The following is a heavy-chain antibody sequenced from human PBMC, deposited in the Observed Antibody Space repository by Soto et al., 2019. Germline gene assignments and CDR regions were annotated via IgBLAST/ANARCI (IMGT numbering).Heavy chain of an antibody. CDR1: GGTFSSYA. V-gene: IGHV1-69*13. CDR3: ARVLYSSSWYVRSIPYYGMDV. CDR2: IIPIFGTA. J-gene: IGHJ6*02. D-gene: IGHD6-13*01. Sequence: GASVKVSCKASGGTFSSYAISWVRQAPGQGLEWMGGIIPIFGTANYAQKFQGRVTITADESTSTAYMELSSLRSDDTAVYYCARVLYSSSWYVRSIPYYGMDVWGQGTTVTVSS.